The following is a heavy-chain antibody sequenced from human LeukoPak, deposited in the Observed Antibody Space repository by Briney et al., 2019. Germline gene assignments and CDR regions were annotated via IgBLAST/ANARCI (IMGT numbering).Heavy chain of an antibody. Sequence: EWVSTIVGSGVGTNYADSVKGRFTTARDNSKNTLYLQMNSLTAEDTAVYYCARQVASGYYYMDVWGKGTTVTVSS. J-gene: IGHJ6*03. CDR3: ARQVASGYYYMDV. CDR2: IVGSGVGT. V-gene: IGHV3-23*01. D-gene: IGHD5-12*01.